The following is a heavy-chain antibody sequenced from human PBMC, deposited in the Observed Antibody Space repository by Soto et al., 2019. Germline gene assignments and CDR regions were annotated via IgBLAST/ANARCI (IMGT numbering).Heavy chain of an antibody. Sequence: GGSLRLSCAASGFTFSSYAMSWVRQAPGKGLEWVSSISGSGDNTDYTDSVKGRFTISRDSSKNTLFLQMSSLRAEDTAIYYCAKDRSSSSPRVRFDPWGQGTLVTVSS. D-gene: IGHD6-13*01. CDR3: AKDRSSSSPRVRFDP. CDR1: GFTFSSYA. V-gene: IGHV3-23*01. CDR2: ISGSGDNT. J-gene: IGHJ5*02.